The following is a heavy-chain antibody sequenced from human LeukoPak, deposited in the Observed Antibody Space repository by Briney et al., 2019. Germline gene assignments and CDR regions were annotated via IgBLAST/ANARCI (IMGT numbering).Heavy chain of an antibody. V-gene: IGHV4-31*03. CDR3: ARATPVAGAFDFDC. D-gene: IGHD6-19*01. Sequence: SETLSLTCTVSGGSISSGGYYWSWIRQHPGKGLEWIGYIYYSGSTYYNPSLKSRVTISVDTSKNQFSLKLSSVTAADTAVYYCARATPVAGAFDFDCWGQGTLVTVSS. CDR1: GGSISSGGYY. CDR2: IYYSGST. J-gene: IGHJ4*02.